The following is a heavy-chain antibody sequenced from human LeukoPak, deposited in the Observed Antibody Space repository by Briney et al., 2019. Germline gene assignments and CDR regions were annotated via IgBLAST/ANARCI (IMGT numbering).Heavy chain of an antibody. CDR1: GGSISSNNYY. J-gene: IGHJ5*02. CDR3: ARLGSYYH. V-gene: IGHV4-61*02. CDR2: IYTSGSTSGST. Sequence: SETLSLTCTVSGGSISSNNYYWNWIRQPAGKGLEWIGRIYTSGSTSGSTNYNPSLKSRVTISVDTSKNQFSLKLSSVTAADTAVYYCARLGSYYHWGQGTLVTVSS. D-gene: IGHD1-26*01.